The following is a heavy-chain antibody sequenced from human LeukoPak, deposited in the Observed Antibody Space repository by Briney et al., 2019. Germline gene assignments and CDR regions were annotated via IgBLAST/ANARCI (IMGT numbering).Heavy chain of an antibody. Sequence: GGSLRLSCAASGFTFSSYAMSWVRQAPGKGLEWVSAINGSGGSTYYADSVKGRFTISRDNSKNTLYLQMNSLRAEDTAVYYCAKDLQYYYDSSGPYYFDYWGQGTLVTVSS. D-gene: IGHD3-22*01. CDR2: INGSGGST. V-gene: IGHV3-23*01. CDR1: GFTFSSYA. CDR3: AKDLQYYYDSSGPYYFDY. J-gene: IGHJ4*02.